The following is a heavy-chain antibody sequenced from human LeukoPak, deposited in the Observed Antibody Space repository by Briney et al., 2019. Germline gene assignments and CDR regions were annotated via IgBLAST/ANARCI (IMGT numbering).Heavy chain of an antibody. D-gene: IGHD2-21*02. CDR2: INPNSGGT. Sequence: SVKVSCKASGYTFTGYYMHWGRQAPGQGLEWMGWINPNSGGTNYAQKFQGRVTMTRDASNSRAYMELRRLRSDDTAVYYCARDEYCGGDCDYGMDVWGQGTTVTVSS. V-gene: IGHV1-2*02. CDR1: GYTFTGYY. J-gene: IGHJ6*02. CDR3: ARDEYCGGDCDYGMDV.